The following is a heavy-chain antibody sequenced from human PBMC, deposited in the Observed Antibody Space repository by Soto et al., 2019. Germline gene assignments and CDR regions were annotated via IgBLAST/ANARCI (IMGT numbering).Heavy chain of an antibody. D-gene: IGHD2-15*01. Sequence: QVQLVQSGAEVKKPGSSVKVSCKASGGTFSSYAISWVRQAPGQGLEWMGGVIPIFGTANYAQKFQGRVTIKADESTSTAYMELSRLISEDTAVYYCARSGSGVRYCIGCSCYPDGMDVWGQGTTVSVSS. CDR1: GGTFSSYA. CDR2: VIPIFGTA. V-gene: IGHV1-69*01. J-gene: IGHJ6*02. CDR3: ARSGSGVRYCIGCSCYPDGMDV.